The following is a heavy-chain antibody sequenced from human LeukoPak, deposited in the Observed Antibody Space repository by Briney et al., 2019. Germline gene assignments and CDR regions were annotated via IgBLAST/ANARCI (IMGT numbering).Heavy chain of an antibody. Sequence: SETLSLTCTVSGGSINTNNYYWGWIRQPPGKELEWIGTIYYGGSTYYNPSLKSRVTISVGTSKNQFSLKLNSVTAADTAVYYCASRYLEWLLDYWGQGTLVTVSS. V-gene: IGHV4-39*01. CDR3: ASRYLEWLLDY. CDR2: IYYGGST. D-gene: IGHD3-3*01. J-gene: IGHJ4*02. CDR1: GGSINTNNYY.